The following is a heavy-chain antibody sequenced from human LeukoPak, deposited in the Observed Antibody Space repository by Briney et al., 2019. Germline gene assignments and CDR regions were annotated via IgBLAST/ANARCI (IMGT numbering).Heavy chain of an antibody. D-gene: IGHD4-17*01. J-gene: IGHJ5*02. CDR3: ARDWEWDGDYVGWFDP. CDR2: ISAYNGNT. V-gene: IGHV1-18*01. Sequence: ASVKVSCKASGYTFTSYGISWVRQAPGQGLEWMGWISAYNGNTNYAQKLQGRVTMTTDTSTSTAYMELRSLRSDDTAVYYCARDWEWDGDYVGWFDPWGQGTLVTVSS. CDR1: GYTFTSYG.